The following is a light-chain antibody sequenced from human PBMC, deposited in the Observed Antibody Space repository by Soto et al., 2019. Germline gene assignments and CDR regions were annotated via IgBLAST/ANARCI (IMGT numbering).Light chain of an antibody. V-gene: IGKV3-20*01. CDR3: QQYGSSPRT. Sequence: EIVLTQSPGTLSLSPGERATLSCRASQSVSSYLAWYQQKPGQAPRLLIYDASSRATGIPDRFSGSGSGTDFTLTISRLEHEDSAVFYCQQYGSSPRTFGQGTKVEIK. CDR2: DAS. J-gene: IGKJ1*01. CDR1: QSVSSY.